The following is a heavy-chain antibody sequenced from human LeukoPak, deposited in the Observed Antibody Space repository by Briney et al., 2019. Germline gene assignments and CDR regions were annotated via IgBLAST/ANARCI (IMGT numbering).Heavy chain of an antibody. Sequence: PGGSLRLSGAASSFTFDDYAMHRVRQAPGHGLEWVSGTSWNSGSIGYADSVKGRFTISRDNATNSLYLQINSLRAVDTALYYCAKDLSAGYSDSSGYEFDYGGQGTLVTVSS. CDR2: TSWNSGSI. CDR1: SFTFDDYA. J-gene: IGHJ4*02. D-gene: IGHD3-22*01. V-gene: IGHV3-9*01. CDR3: AKDLSAGYSDSSGYEFDY.